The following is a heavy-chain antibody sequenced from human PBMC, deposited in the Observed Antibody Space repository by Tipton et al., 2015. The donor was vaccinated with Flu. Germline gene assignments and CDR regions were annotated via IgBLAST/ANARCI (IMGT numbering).Heavy chain of an antibody. Sequence: SLRLSCAASGFTFSSYGMHWVRQAPGKGLKWVAFIRFDGGSNKYYADSVKGRFTISRDNSKNTLYLQMNSLRAEDTAVYYCARDKDWGSPYYFNYWGQGTLVTVSS. V-gene: IGHV3-30*02. CDR2: IRFDGGSNK. D-gene: IGHD7-27*01. J-gene: IGHJ4*02. CDR1: GFTFSSYG. CDR3: ARDKDWGSPYYFNY.